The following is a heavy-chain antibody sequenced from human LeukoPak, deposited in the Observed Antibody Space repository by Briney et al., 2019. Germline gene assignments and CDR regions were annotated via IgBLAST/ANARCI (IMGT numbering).Heavy chain of an antibody. CDR1: GYSFTNYW. D-gene: IGHD3-22*01. V-gene: IGHV5-51*01. Sequence: GESLKISCQTSGYSFTNYWIGWVRQMPGKGLEWMGIIHPRDSETRYTPSFQGQVTFSVDGSTSTAYLQWNSLKASDTAIFYCARLDSGGYYYVHYWGQGTLVTVSS. CDR3: ARLDSGGYYYVHY. CDR2: IHPRDSET. J-gene: IGHJ4*02.